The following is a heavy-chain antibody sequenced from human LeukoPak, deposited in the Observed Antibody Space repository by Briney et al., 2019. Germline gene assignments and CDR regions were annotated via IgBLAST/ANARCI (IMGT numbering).Heavy chain of an antibody. V-gene: IGHV4-34*01. Sequence: SETLSLTCAVYGGSFSGYYWSWIRQPPGKGLEWIGEINHSGSTNYNPSLKSRVTISVDTSKNQFSLKLSSVTAADTAVYYCARGMVAAMFDYWGQGTLVTVSS. CDR2: INHSGST. D-gene: IGHD2-15*01. CDR3: ARGMVAAMFDY. CDR1: GGSFSGYY. J-gene: IGHJ4*02.